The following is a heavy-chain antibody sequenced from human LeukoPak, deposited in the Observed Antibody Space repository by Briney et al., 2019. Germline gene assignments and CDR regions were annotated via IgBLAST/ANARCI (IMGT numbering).Heavy chain of an antibody. CDR3: ARMHLRAHYDFWSGYYRPLDY. CDR2: INTNTGNP. V-gene: IGHV7-4-1*02. Sequence: ASVKVSCKASGYTFTSYAMNWVRQAPGQGLEWMGWINTNTGNPTYAQGFTGRFVFSLDTSVSTAYLQISSLEAEDTAVYYCARMHLRAHYDFWSGYYRPLDYWGQGTLVTVSS. J-gene: IGHJ4*02. CDR1: GYTFTSYA. D-gene: IGHD3-3*01.